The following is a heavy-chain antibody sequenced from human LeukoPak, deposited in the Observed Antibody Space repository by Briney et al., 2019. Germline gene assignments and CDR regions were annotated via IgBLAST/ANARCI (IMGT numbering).Heavy chain of an antibody. V-gene: IGHV1-18*01. CDR2: ISVYNGNT. CDR3: ASYGDFDY. Sequence: GASVKVSCKASGYTLTSHGITWVRQAPGQGLEWMGWISVYNGNTNYAQKVQARVTMTTDTSTSTAYMELRSLTSDDTAVYYCASYGDFDYWGQGTLVTVSS. CDR1: GYTLTSHG. D-gene: IGHD4-17*01. J-gene: IGHJ4*02.